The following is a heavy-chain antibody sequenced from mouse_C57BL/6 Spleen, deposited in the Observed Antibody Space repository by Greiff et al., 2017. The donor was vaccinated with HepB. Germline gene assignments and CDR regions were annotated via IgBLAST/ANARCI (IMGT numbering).Heavy chain of an antibody. CDR3: ARLNGYAMDY. CDR2: ISNLAYSI. J-gene: IGHJ4*01. V-gene: IGHV5-15*01. Sequence: EVKLMESGGGLVQPGGSLKLSCAASGFTFSDYGMAWVRQAPRKGPEWVAFISNLAYSIYYADTVTGRFTISRENAKNTLYLEMSSLRSEDTAMYYCARLNGYAMDYWGQGTSVTVSS. CDR1: GFTFSDYG.